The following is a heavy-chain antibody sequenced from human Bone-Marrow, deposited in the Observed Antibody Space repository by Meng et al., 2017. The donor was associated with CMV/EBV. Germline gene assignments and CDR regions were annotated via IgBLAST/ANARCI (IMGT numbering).Heavy chain of an antibody. CDR1: GFTFSSYS. D-gene: IGHD3-22*01. Sequence: GESLKIFCAASGFTFSSYSMNWVRQAPGKGLEWVSSISSSSSYIYYADSVKGRFTISRDNAKNSLYLQMNSLRAEDTAVYYCAREYYDSSGYHPLDYWGQGTLVTVSS. CDR3: AREYYDSSGYHPLDY. CDR2: ISSSSSYI. V-gene: IGHV3-21*01. J-gene: IGHJ4*02.